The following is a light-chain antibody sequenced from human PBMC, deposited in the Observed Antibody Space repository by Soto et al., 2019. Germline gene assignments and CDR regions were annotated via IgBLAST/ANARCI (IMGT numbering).Light chain of an antibody. CDR1: SSDVGGYNY. Sequence: QSALTRPASVSGSPGQSITISCTGTSSDVGGYNYVSWYQQHPGKAPKLMIYEVSNRPSGVSSRFSGSKSGNTASLTISGLQADDEADYYCSSYTSSSTLFGTGTKVTVL. CDR3: SSYTSSSTL. V-gene: IGLV2-14*01. J-gene: IGLJ1*01. CDR2: EVS.